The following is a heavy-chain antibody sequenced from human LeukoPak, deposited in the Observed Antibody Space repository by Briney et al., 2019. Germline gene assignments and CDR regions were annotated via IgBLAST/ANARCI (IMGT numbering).Heavy chain of an antibody. CDR1: GFTFSSYA. D-gene: IGHD4-17*01. CDR2: ISYDGSNK. Sequence: PGRSLRLSCAASGFTFSSYAMHWVRQAPGKGLEWVAVISYDGSNKYCADSVKGRFTISRDNSKNTLYLQMNSLRAEDTAVYYCARDSSSRDYGDYPNDYWGQGTLVTVSS. CDR3: ARDSSSRDYGDYPNDY. J-gene: IGHJ4*02. V-gene: IGHV3-30-3*01.